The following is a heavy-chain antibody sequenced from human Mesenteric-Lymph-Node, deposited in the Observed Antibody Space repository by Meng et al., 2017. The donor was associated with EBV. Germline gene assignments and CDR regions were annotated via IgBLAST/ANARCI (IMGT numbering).Heavy chain of an antibody. CDR3: ASLTVTNGFDVDY. Sequence: QVQLRESCPGLVKPSETLSLTCTVSGGSTSSYYWSWIRQPPEKGLEWIGYINYSGSTNYNPSLESRVTISVDTSKNQISLKLRSVTAADTAVYYCASLTVTNGFDVDYWGQGTLVTVSS. CDR1: GGSTSSYY. V-gene: IGHV4-59*01. D-gene: IGHD4-17*01. J-gene: IGHJ4*02. CDR2: INYSGST.